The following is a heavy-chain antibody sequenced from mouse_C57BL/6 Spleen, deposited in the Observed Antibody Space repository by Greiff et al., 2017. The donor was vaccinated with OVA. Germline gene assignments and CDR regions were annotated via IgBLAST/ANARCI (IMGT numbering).Heavy chain of an antibody. J-gene: IGHJ2*01. CDR2: INPNNGGT. CDR3: ARQDYGSSYVLDY. V-gene: IGHV1-22*01. CDR1: GYTFTDYN. D-gene: IGHD1-1*01. Sequence: VQLKESGPELVKPGASVKMSCKASGYTFTDYNMHWVKQSHGKSLEWIGYINPNNGGTSYNQKFKGKATLTVNKSSSTAYMELRSLTSEDSAVYYCARQDYGSSYVLDYWGQGTTLTVSS.